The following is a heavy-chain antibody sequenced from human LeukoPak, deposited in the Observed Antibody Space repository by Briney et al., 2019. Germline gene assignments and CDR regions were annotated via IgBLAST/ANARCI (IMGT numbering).Heavy chain of an antibody. V-gene: IGHV3-64*01. Sequence: PGGSLRLSCAASGFTFSSYAMHWVRQAPGKGLEYVSAISSNGGGTYYANSVKGRFTISRDNSKNTLYLQMGSLRAEDMAVYYCARGPTKNGYSSSQFDYWGQGTLVTVSS. CDR3: ARGPTKNGYSSSQFDY. CDR1: GFTFSSYA. J-gene: IGHJ4*02. CDR2: ISSNGGGT. D-gene: IGHD6-13*01.